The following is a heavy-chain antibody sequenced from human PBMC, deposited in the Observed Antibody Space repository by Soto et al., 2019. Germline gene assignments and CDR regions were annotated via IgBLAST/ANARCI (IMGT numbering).Heavy chain of an antibody. V-gene: IGHV4-30-4*01. CDR3: ARAARNYGFDY. D-gene: IGHD1-7*01. CDR1: GGSISSGDYY. CDR2: IYYSGST. Sequence: QVQLQESGPGLVKPSQTLSLTCTVSGGSISSGDYYWSWIRQPPGKGLEWIGYIYYSGSTYYNPSLKSRVTISVGPSKNQFPLKLSSVTAADTAVYYCARAARNYGFDYWGQGTLVTGSS. J-gene: IGHJ4*02.